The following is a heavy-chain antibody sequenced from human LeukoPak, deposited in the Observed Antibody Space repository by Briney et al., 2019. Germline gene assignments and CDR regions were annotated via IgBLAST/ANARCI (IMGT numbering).Heavy chain of an antibody. D-gene: IGHD3/OR15-3a*01. V-gene: IGHV4-59*01. CDR1: GGSIRSYH. CDR3: AKEGLYYYYYMDV. CDR2: IYDSGST. Sequence: SETLSLTCTVSGGSIRSYHWSWIRQPPGKRLEWIGYIYDSGSTNYNPSLKSRVTISIDTSKNQFSLKLSSVTAADTAVYYCAKEGLYYYYYMDVWGKGTTVTISS. J-gene: IGHJ6*03.